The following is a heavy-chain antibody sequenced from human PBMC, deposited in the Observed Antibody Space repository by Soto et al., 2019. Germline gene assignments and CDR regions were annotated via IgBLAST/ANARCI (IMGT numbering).Heavy chain of an antibody. D-gene: IGHD3-10*01. CDR1: GDSIAINYYY. CDR3: ARVYYGSGSLSGGVWFDP. J-gene: IGHJ5*02. CDR2: IYYTGST. Sequence: PSETLSLTCTVSGDSIAINYYYWGWIRQPPGKGLEWIGSIYYTGSTYYSPSLKSRVTVSVDTSKNQFSLKLTSVTAADTAVYYCARVYYGSGSLSGGVWFDPWGQGTLVTVSS. V-gene: IGHV4-39*01.